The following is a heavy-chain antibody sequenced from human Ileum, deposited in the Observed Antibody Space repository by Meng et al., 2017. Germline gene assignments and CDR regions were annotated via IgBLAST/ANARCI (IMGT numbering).Heavy chain of an antibody. CDR3: ATTMVRGVSGGYFKY. J-gene: IGHJ4*02. Sequence: QGQVEGAGPGSVKTWGTLYLTCGVLGGSISSGNWWGGVSQHPRKGLEWIEEIYHSGSTKYNPSLKSRVTITVDKSKNQFYLKLRSVTAADTAVYYCATTMVRGVSGGYFKYWGQGTLVTVSS. CDR2: IYHSGST. CDR1: GGSISSGNW. D-gene: IGHD3-10*01. V-gene: IGHV4-4*02.